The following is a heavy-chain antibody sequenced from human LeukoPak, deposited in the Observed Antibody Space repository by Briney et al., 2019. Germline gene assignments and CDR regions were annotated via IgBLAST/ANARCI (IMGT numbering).Heavy chain of an antibody. V-gene: IGHV3-53*01. CDR3: ARVGDHYHWYLDL. J-gene: IGHJ2*01. Sequence: GGSLTLSYAASGFSVGTNYMNWVRQAPGKGLAWVSILYSGSTTYYTDSVKGRFTISRDNSRNTLYLHMANLRVEDTAVYFCARVGDHYHWYLDLWGRGSLLTVSS. CDR1: GFSVGTNY. CDR2: LYSGSTT. D-gene: IGHD3-10*01.